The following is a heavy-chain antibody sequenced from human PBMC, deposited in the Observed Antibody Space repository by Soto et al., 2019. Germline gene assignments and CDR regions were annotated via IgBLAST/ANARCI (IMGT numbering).Heavy chain of an antibody. D-gene: IGHD6-13*01. CDR1: EITFITSD. J-gene: IGHJ4*02. CDR2: ISGSGSTT. V-gene: IGHV3-23*01. CDR3: ATDSSNWFFDN. Sequence: EVQLLQSGGGFVQPGGSVRLSCATSEITFITSDMSWVRQAPGKGLEWVSGISGSGSTTDYADSVKGRFTISRDNSKKTLYLQMNILKVDDTAVYYCATDSSNWFFDNWGQGTLVTVFS.